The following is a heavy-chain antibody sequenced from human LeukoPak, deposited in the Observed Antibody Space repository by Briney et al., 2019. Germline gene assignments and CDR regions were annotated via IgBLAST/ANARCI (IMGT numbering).Heavy chain of an antibody. J-gene: IGHJ4*02. Sequence: GRSLRLSCAASGFTFSSYAMSWVRQAPGKELEWVSAISGSGGSTYYADSVKGRFTISRDNSKNTLYLQMNSLRAEDTAVYYCAKDQYDSSGPLYYFDYWGQGTLVTVSS. V-gene: IGHV3-23*01. CDR3: AKDQYDSSGPLYYFDY. D-gene: IGHD3-22*01. CDR1: GFTFSSYA. CDR2: ISGSGGST.